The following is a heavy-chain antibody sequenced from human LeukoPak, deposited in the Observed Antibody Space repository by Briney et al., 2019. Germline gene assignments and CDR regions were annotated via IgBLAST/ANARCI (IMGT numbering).Heavy chain of an antibody. CDR2: IYYSGST. V-gene: IGHV4-59*01. D-gene: IGHD1-26*01. CDR1: GGSTSSYY. Sequence: SETLSLTCTVSGGSTSSYYWSWIRQPPGKGLEWIGYIYYSGSTNYNPSLKSRVTISVDTSKNQFSLKLSSVTAADTAVYYCAGGSGSYFIPDYWGQGTLVTVSS. J-gene: IGHJ4*02. CDR3: AGGSGSYFIPDY.